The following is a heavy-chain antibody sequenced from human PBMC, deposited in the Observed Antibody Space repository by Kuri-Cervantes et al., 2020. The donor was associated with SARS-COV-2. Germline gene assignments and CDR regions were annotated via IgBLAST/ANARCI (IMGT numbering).Heavy chain of an antibody. CDR3: ARTVYYRFAFDI. V-gene: IGHV3-7*01. D-gene: IGHD3-22*01. CDR2: IKQDGSEK. J-gene: IGHJ3*02. CDR1: GFTFSSYA. Sequence: GESLKISCAASGFTFSSYAMSWVRQAPGKGLEWVANIKQDGSEKYYVDSVKGRFTISRDNAKNSLYLQMNSLRAEDTAVYYCARTVYYRFAFDIWGQGTMVTVSS.